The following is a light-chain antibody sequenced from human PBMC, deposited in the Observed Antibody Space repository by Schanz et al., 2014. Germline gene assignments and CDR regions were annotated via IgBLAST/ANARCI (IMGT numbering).Light chain of an antibody. CDR2: GVS. CDR1: SSDVGAYDY. J-gene: IGLJ2*01. CDR3: SAYVQGRNFVA. V-gene: IGLV2-11*01. Sequence: QSALTQPRSVSGSPGQSVTISCTGTSSDVGAYDYVSWYQQHPGKAPKLMIYGVSHRPSGVPDRFSGSKSGNTASLTISGLQAEDEADYYCSAYVQGRNFVAFGGGTKLTVL.